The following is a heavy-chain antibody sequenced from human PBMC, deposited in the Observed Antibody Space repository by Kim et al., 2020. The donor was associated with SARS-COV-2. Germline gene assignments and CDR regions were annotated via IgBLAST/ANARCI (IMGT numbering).Heavy chain of an antibody. CDR3: AKDQSSDYDFCLGFRPYDMDV. V-gene: IGHV3-23*01. CDR1: GFTFASYA. Sequence: GGSLRLSCAASGFTFASYAMTWVRQAPGKGLEWVSSLSSSDDKTNYADSVKGRFTISRDNAKNTLYLQMNTLRAEDTAIYYCAKDQSSDYDFCLGFRPYDMDVWGQGPTVILSS. D-gene: IGHD3-3*01. J-gene: IGHJ6*02. CDR2: LSSSDDKT.